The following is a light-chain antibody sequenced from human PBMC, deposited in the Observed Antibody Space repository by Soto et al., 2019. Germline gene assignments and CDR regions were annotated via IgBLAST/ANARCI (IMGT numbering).Light chain of an antibody. CDR3: QTWGTGIVV. Sequence: QPVLTQSPSASASLGASVKLTCTLSSGHSSYSIAWHQQQPEKGPRYLMRVKSDGSHNKGDGIPDRFSGSSSGAERYLTISSLQSEDEADYYCQTWGTGIVVFGGGTKLTVL. CDR1: SGHSSYS. V-gene: IGLV4-69*01. CDR2: VKSDGSH. J-gene: IGLJ2*01.